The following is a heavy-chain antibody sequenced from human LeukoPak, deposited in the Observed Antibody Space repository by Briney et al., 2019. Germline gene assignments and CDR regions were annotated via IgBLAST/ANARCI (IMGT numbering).Heavy chain of an antibody. CDR2: INPSDGTT. CDR1: GYTLTTYY. V-gene: IGHV1-46*04. D-gene: IGHD2-21*01. CDR3: ARAPKGGLPGAY. J-gene: IGHJ4*02. Sequence: WASVKVSCKASGYTLTTYYIRWLRQVPGQGLEWMGMINPSDGTTGYAQKLQGRLTVTRDTSTSTGSMELSSLRSEDTAVYYCARAPKGGLPGAYWGQGTLVTVSS.